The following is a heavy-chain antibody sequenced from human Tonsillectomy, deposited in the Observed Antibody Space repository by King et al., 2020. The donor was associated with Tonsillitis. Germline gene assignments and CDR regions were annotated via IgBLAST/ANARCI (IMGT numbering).Heavy chain of an antibody. CDR3: AKDSLGSNFDY. CDR2: IHDNGGST. Sequence: VQLVESGGGLVQPGGSLRLSCAASGFTFSSYAVSWVRQAPGKGLEWVSTIHDNGGSTHYADSVKGRFTNSRDNSKNTLYLQMNSLRAEDTAVYYCAKDSLGSNFDYWGQGTLVTVSS. CDR1: GFTFSSYA. J-gene: IGHJ4*02. V-gene: IGHV3-23*04. D-gene: IGHD7-27*01.